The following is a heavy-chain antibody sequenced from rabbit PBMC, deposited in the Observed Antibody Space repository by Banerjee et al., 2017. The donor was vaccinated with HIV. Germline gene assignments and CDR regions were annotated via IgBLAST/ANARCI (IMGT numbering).Heavy chain of an antibody. CDR1: GFSFSSSYH. CDR3: ARDLGGVAGWNFNL. Sequence: QSLEESRGDLVKPGASLTLTCTASGFSFSSSYHMCWVRQAPGKGLEWIACIGTSSGNTYYASWAKGRFTISETSSTTVTLQMTSLTAADTATYFCARDLGGVAGWNFNLWGPGTLVTVS. CDR2: IGTSSGNT. D-gene: IGHD4-2*01. V-gene: IGHV1S40*01. J-gene: IGHJ4*01.